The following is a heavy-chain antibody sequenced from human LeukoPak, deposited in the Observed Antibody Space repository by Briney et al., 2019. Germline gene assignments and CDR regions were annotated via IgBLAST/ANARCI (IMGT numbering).Heavy chain of an antibody. CDR1: GYTFTSYG. Sequence: ASVKVSCKASGYTFTSYGISWVRQAPRQGLEWMGWISVYNGNTNYAQKLQGRVTMTTDTSTSTAYMELRSLRSDDTGVYYCASPYCSGGTCNAHDAFDIWGQGTMVTVSS. CDR3: ASPYCSGGTCNAHDAFDI. V-gene: IGHV1-18*01. D-gene: IGHD2-15*01. CDR2: ISVYNGNT. J-gene: IGHJ3*02.